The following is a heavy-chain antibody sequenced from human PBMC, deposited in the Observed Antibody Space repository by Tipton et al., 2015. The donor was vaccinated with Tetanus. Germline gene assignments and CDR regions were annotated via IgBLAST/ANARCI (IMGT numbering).Heavy chain of an antibody. D-gene: IGHD3-3*01. Sequence: LRLSCTVSGGSVRSGSYSWNWIRQPPGKGLEWLAYVSYSGRTNSNYSLKSRITVSQDTSKNQFSLRLTSVTAADTVVYYCARGRTMSGVVAPFDLWGQGTQVTVSS. CDR3: ARGRTMSGVVAPFDL. V-gene: IGHV4-61*01. J-gene: IGHJ4*02. CDR2: VSYSGRT. CDR1: GGSVRSGSYS.